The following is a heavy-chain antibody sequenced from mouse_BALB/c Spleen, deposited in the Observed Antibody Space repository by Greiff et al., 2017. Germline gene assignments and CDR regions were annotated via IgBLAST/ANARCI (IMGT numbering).Heavy chain of an antibody. CDR3: TRSPPIYYAHAMDY. J-gene: IGHJ4*01. Sequence: QVQLQQPGAELVRPGASVKLSCKASGYTFTSYWINWVKQRPGQGLEWIGNIYPSDSYTNYNQKFKDKATLTVDKSSSTAYMQLSSPTSEDSAVYYCTRSPPIYYAHAMDYWGQGTSVTVSS. D-gene: IGHD2-1*01. V-gene: IGHV1-69*02. CDR1: GYTFTSYW. CDR2: IYPSDSYT.